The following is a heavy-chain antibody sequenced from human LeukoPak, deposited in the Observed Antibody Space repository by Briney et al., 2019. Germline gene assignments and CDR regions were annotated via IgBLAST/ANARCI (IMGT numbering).Heavy chain of an antibody. J-gene: IGHJ3*02. CDR3: ARVAYCGGDCYSGAFDI. CDR2: INPNSGGT. CDR1: GYTFTGYY. D-gene: IGHD2-21*02. V-gene: IGHV1-2*02. Sequence: ASVKVSFKASGYTFTGYYMHWVRQAPGQGLEWMGWINPNSGGTNYAQKFQGRVTMTRDTSISTAYMELSRLRSDDTAVYYCARVAYCGGDCYSGAFDIWGQGTMVTVSS.